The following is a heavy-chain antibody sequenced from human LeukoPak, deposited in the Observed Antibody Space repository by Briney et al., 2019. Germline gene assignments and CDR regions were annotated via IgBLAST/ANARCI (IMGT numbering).Heavy chain of an antibody. Sequence: SETLSLTCAVYGGSLSGYYWSWIRQPPGKGLEWIGEINHSGSTNYNPSLKSRVTISVDTSKNQFSLKLSSVTAADTAVYYCARAEDCSGGSCYPYYFDYWGQGTLVTVSS. V-gene: IGHV4-34*01. J-gene: IGHJ4*02. D-gene: IGHD2-15*01. CDR3: ARAEDCSGGSCYPYYFDY. CDR2: INHSGST. CDR1: GGSLSGYY.